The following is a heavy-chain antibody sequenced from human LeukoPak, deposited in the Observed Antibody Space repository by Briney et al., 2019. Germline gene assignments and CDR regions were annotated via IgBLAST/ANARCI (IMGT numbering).Heavy chain of an antibody. CDR3: ANGYRYCSSTSCDFDY. D-gene: IGHD2-2*01. Sequence: PGRSLRLSCAASGFTFSSYGMSWVRQAPGKGLEWVSAISLGGGSTYYADSVKGRFTISRDNSKNTLYLQMSSLRAEDTAVYYCANGYRYCSSTSCDFDYWGQGTLVTVSS. V-gene: IGHV3-23*01. J-gene: IGHJ4*02. CDR2: ISLGGGST. CDR1: GFTFSSYG.